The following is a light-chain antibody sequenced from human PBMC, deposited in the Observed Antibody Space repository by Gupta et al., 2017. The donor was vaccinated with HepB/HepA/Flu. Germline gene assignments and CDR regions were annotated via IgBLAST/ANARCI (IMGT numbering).Light chain of an antibody. V-gene: IGKV1-39*01. CDR2: AAS. CDR3: QQTYSTPRS. CDR1: QSISSY. J-gene: IGKJ2*04. Sequence: DIQMTQSPSSLSASVGDRVTITCRASQSISSYLSWYQQIPGKAPKLLIYAASSLQSGGPSRLSGSGSGTDFTLTISSRQPEDFATYYGQQTYSTPRSFGKGTKLE.